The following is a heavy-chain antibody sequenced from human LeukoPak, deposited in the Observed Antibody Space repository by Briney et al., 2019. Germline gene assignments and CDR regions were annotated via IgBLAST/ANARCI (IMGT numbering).Heavy chain of an antibody. Sequence: GGSLRLSCAASGFTFTGYAMSWVRQAPGKGLEWVSAISGSGHSTDYADSVKGRFTVSRDNSKNSLYLQMSSLTAADTAVYYCAKDRSIGTYYTFDHWGQGTLVTVSS. J-gene: IGHJ4*02. CDR2: ISGSGHST. D-gene: IGHD1-26*01. CDR1: GFTFTGYA. V-gene: IGHV3-23*01. CDR3: AKDRSIGTYYTFDH.